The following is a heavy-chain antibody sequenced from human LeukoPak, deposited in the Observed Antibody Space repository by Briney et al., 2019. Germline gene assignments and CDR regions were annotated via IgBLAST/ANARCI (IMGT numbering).Heavy chain of an antibody. D-gene: IGHD3-16*02. Sequence: GASVKVSCKASGYTFTSYDINWVRQATGQGLEGMGWMNPNSGNTGYAQKFQGRVTMTRNTSISTAYMELSSLRSEDTAVYYCARGAYYVWGSYRLSDWGQGTLVTVSS. CDR1: GYTFTSYD. CDR3: ARGAYYVWGSYRLSD. CDR2: MNPNSGNT. J-gene: IGHJ4*02. V-gene: IGHV1-8*01.